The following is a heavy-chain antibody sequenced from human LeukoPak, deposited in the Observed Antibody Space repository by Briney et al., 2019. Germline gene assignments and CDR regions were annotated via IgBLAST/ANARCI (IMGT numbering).Heavy chain of an antibody. V-gene: IGHV3-23*01. CDR1: GFTFSSYA. J-gene: IGHJ4*02. D-gene: IGHD6-13*01. CDR3: AKDFQQLEYYFDY. CDR2: ISGSGGST. Sequence: GGSLRLSCAASGFTFSSYAMSWVRQAPGKGLEGVSAISGSGGSTYYADSVKGRFTISRDNSKNTLYLQMNSLRAEDTAVYYCAKDFQQLEYYFDYWGQGTLVTVSS.